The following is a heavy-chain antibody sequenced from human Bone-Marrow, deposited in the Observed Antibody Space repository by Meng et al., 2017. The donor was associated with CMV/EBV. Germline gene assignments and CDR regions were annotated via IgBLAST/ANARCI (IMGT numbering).Heavy chain of an antibody. J-gene: IGHJ6*02. D-gene: IGHD3-22*01. CDR1: GFTFSTYA. CDR3: AKEQPYYYETSGYQVWGIDV. Sequence: LALTCAASGFTFSTYAMRWVRQAPGKGLEWVAVISYDGNNKYYADSVKGRCTISRDSSKNTLYLQMNSLRAEDTAVYYCAKEQPYYYETSGYQVWGIDVWGQGTTVTVSS. V-gene: IGHV3-30-3*01. CDR2: ISYDGNNK.